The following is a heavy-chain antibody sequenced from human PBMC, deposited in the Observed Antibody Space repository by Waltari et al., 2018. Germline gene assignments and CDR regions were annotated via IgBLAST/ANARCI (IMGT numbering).Heavy chain of an antibody. CDR1: GYTFTGYY. Sequence: QVQLVQSGAEVKKPGASVKVSCKASGYTFTGYYMPWVRQAPGQGLEWMGRISAYNGNTNYAQKLQGRVTMTTDTSTSTAYMELRSLRSDDTAVYYCARVGGGMPMTNNAFDIWGQGTMVTVSS. D-gene: IGHD3-16*01. J-gene: IGHJ3*02. CDR3: ARVGGGMPMTNNAFDI. V-gene: IGHV1-18*04. CDR2: ISAYNGNT.